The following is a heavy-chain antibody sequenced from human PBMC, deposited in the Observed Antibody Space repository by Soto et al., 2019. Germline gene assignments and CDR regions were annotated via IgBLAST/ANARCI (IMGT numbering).Heavy chain of an antibody. D-gene: IGHD2-2*01. J-gene: IGHJ4*02. CDR1: GGTFNNYV. CDR3: AGRCDSTTCLGHFDY. CDR2: ILPIFATA. V-gene: IGHV1-69*06. Sequence: QVQLVQSGAEVKKPGSSVKVSCKASGGTFNNYVVNWVRQAPAQGLEWMGGILPIFATANYAQKFQGRVTITADKSTSTAYMELTSLRSEDTAVYYCAGRCDSTTCLGHFDYWGQGTLVTVAS.